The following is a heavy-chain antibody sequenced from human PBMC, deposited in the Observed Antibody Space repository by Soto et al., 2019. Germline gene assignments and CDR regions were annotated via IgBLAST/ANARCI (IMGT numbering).Heavy chain of an antibody. V-gene: IGHV1-18*01. CDR3: ARIGVSSGHESPDFDS. Sequence: ASVKVSCKASGYTFTSYGISWVRQAPGQGLEWMGWISAYNGNTNYAADLQGRVTMTTDTSTSTAYMELRGLRSDDTAVYYCARIGVSSGHESPDFDSWGQGTLVTVSS. CDR1: GYTFTSYG. D-gene: IGHD3-16*01. J-gene: IGHJ4*02. CDR2: ISAYNGNT.